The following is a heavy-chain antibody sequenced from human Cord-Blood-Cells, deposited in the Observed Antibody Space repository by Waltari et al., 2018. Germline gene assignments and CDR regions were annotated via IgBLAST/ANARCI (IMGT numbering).Heavy chain of an antibody. Sequence: EVQMVESGGGWVKPGGSLSRSCAASGFACSSYAMSWVRQAPGKGLEWVSAISGSGGSTYYADSVKGRFTISRDNSKNTLYLQMNSLRAEDTAVYYCAKLRRAAMDAFDIWGQGTMVTVSS. CDR2: ISGSGGST. CDR1: GFACSSYA. CDR3: AKLRRAAMDAFDI. V-gene: IGHV3-23*04. J-gene: IGHJ3*02.